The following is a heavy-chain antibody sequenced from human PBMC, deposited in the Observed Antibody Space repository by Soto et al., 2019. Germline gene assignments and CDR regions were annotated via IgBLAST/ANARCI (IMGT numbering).Heavy chain of an antibody. V-gene: IGHV4-30-2*01. Sequence: QLQLQESGSGLVKPSQTLSLTCAVSGGSISSGGYSWSWIRQPPGKGLEWIGYIYHSGSTYYNPSLKSRVTTSVHRSKSQFSLQLSSVTAADTAVYYCAAGGGLPRYYWGQGTLVTVSS. CDR2: IYHSGST. CDR3: AAGGGLPRYY. CDR1: GGSISSGGYS. D-gene: IGHD5-12*01. J-gene: IGHJ4*02.